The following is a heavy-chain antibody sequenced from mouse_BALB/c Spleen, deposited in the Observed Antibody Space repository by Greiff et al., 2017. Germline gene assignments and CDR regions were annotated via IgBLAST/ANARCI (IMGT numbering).Heavy chain of an antibody. V-gene: IGHV3-8*02. CDR2: ISYSGST. CDR3: ARWVLRYPAMDY. CDR1: GDSITSGY. J-gene: IGHJ4*01. Sequence: EVHLVESGPSLVKPSQTLSLTCSVTGDSITSGYWNWIRKFPGNKLEYMGYISYSGSTYYNPSLKSRISITRDTSKNQYYLQLNSVTTEDTATYYCARWVLRYPAMDYWGQGTSVTVSS. D-gene: IGHD1-1*01.